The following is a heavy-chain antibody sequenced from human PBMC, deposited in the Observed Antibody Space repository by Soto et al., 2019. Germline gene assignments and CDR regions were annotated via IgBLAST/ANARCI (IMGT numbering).Heavy chain of an antibody. CDR2: ISWRETIT. V-gene: IGHV3-30-3*01. D-gene: IGHD3-22*01. Sequence: GGSLRLSCAASGLSFSSYTMHWVRQAPGKGLEWVAVISWRETITYYADSVKGRFTISRDNSKNTLYLQMNSLRPEDTAVYYCASPQYDRSGYFASWGQGTLVTVSA. J-gene: IGHJ4*02. CDR3: ASPQYDRSGYFAS. CDR1: GLSFSSYT.